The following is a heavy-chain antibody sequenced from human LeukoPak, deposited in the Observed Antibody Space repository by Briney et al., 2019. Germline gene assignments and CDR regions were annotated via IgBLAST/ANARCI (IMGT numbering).Heavy chain of an antibody. J-gene: IGHJ4*02. D-gene: IGHD6-6*01. CDR1: GYTFTSYY. CDR3: ARDDPVGELVSH. V-gene: IGHV1-46*01. CDR2: INPSGGST. Sequence: ASVKVSCKASGYTFTSYYMHWVRQAPGQGLEWMGIINPSGGSTSYAQKFQGRVTMTRDTSTSTVYMELSSLRSEDTAVHYCARDDPVGELVSHWGQGTLVTVSS.